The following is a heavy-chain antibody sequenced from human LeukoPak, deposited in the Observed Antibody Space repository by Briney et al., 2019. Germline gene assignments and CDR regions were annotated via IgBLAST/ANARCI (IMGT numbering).Heavy chain of an antibody. D-gene: IGHD3-3*01. Sequence: PSETLSLTCTVSGGSISSYYWSWIRQPPGKGLEWIGYIYYSGSTNYNPSLKSRVTISVDTSKNQFSLKLSSVTAADTAVYYCARQGRNVEWDYWGQGTLVTVSS. V-gene: IGHV4-59*08. CDR3: ARQGRNVEWDY. J-gene: IGHJ4*02. CDR1: GGSISSYY. CDR2: IYYSGST.